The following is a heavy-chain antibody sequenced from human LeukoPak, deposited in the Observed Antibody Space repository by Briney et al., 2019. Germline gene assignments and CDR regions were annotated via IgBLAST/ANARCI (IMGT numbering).Heavy chain of an antibody. V-gene: IGHV3-49*04. Sequence: GGSLRLSCTTSGFAFDDFAMSWVRQPAGKGLEWVGFIRRRAYGGAAEYAASVKGRFIISRDDSKGIAYLQMNSLKTEDTAVYYCSRNGLVDFDYWGHGSRVIVSP. J-gene: IGHJ4*01. CDR1: GFAFDDFA. CDR3: SRNGLVDFDY. CDR2: IRRRAYGGAA.